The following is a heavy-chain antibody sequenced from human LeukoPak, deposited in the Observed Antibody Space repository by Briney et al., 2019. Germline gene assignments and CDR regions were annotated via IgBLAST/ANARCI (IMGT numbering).Heavy chain of an antibody. CDR3: AALYDIVVVPAAESYGMDV. CDR2: INHSGST. CDR1: GGSFSGYY. J-gene: IGHJ6*02. Sequence: PSETLSLTCAVYGGSFSGYYWSWIRQPPGKGLEWIGEINHSGSTNYNPSLKSRVTISVDTSKNQFSLKLSSVTAADTAVYYCAALYDIVVVPAAESYGMDVWGQGTTVTVSS. D-gene: IGHD2-2*01. V-gene: IGHV4-34*01.